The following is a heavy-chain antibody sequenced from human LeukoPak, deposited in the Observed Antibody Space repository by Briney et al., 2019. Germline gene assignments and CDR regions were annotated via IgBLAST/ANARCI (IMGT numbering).Heavy chain of an antibody. J-gene: IGHJ6*03. D-gene: IGHD2-2*01. CDR2: IYHSGST. CDR3: AGGDIPAAEEYYMDV. V-gene: IGHV4-4*02. Sequence: SGTLSLTCAVSGGSISSSNWWSWVRQPPGKGLEWIGEIYHSGSTNYNPSLKSRVTISVDKSKNQFSLKLSSVTAADTAVYYCAGGDIPAAEEYYMDVWGKGTTVTVSS. CDR1: GGSISSSNW.